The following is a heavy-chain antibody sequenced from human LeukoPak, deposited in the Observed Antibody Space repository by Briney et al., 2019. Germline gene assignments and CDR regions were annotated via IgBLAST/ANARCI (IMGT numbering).Heavy chain of an antibody. J-gene: IGHJ4*02. CDR3: AKEGRSLQTY. CDR2: IKEDGTET. CDR1: GFMFSSNW. Sequence: GGSLRLSCAASGFMFSSNWMSWVRLAPGKGLEWVANIKEDGTETYYVDSVKGRFTISRDNAKNSLYMQMNSLRVEDTAVYYCAKEGRSLQTYWGQGTLVTVSS. D-gene: IGHD5-24*01. V-gene: IGHV3-7*03.